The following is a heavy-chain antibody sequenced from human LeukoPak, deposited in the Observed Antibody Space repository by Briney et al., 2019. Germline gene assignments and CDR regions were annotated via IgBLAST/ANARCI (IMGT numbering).Heavy chain of an antibody. CDR2: ISSNGGST. CDR3: ARMYYDFWSGIRGDYHYYMDV. CDR1: GFTFSSYA. V-gene: IGHV3-64*01. D-gene: IGHD3-3*01. J-gene: IGHJ6*03. Sequence: PGGSLRLSCAASGFTFSSYAMHWVRQAPGKGLEYVSAISSNGGSTYYANSVKGRFTISRDNSKNTLYLQMGSLRAEDMAVYYCARMYYDFWSGIRGDYHYYMDVWGKGTTVTVSS.